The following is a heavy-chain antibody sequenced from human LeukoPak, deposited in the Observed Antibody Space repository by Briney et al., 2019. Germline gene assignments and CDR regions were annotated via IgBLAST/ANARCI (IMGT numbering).Heavy chain of an antibody. V-gene: IGHV1-2*02. D-gene: IGHD3-22*01. Sequence: VSVKVSCKASGYTFTGYYMHWVRQAPGQGLEWMGWINPNSGGTNYAQKFQGRVTMTRDTSISTAYMELSRLRSDDTAVYYCARGALITKLPGKEGYWGQGTLVTVSS. CDR1: GYTFTGYY. CDR2: INPNSGGT. CDR3: ARGALITKLPGKEGY. J-gene: IGHJ4*02.